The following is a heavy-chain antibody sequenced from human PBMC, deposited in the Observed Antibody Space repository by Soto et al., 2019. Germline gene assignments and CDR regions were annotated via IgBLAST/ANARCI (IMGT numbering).Heavy chain of an antibody. D-gene: IGHD3-9*01. Sequence: GGSLRLSCAASGFTFDDYAMHWVRQAPGKGLEWVSGISWNSGSIGYADSVKGRFTISRDNAKNSLYLQMNSLRAEDTALYYCAKDIGRYFDWFVFDYWGQGTLVTVSS. CDR1: GFTFDDYA. V-gene: IGHV3-9*01. CDR2: ISWNSGSI. CDR3: AKDIGRYFDWFVFDY. J-gene: IGHJ4*02.